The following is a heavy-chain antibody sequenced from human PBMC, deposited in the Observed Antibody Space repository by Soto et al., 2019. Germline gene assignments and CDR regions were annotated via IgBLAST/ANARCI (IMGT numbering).Heavy chain of an antibody. CDR2: ISASGGNT. Sequence: EVQLSESGGGLVQPGGSLRLSCTAYGSASASYAVTWVRQAPGKGLEWVSAISASGGNTFFADSVKGRFSMSRDHSKNVIYLHMNSLRFEDTAVYYCAALRWLQSPFDYWGQGTLVTVSS. CDR1: GSASASYA. D-gene: IGHD6-19*01. J-gene: IGHJ4*02. V-gene: IGHV3-23*01. CDR3: AALRWLQSPFDY.